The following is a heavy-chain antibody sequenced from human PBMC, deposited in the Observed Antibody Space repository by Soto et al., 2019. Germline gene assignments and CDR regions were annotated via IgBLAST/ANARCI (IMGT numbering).Heavy chain of an antibody. J-gene: IGHJ5*02. Sequence: ASVKVSCKASGYTLTIYAIHCVRQAPGQRLEWMGWINAGNGNTKYSQKFQGRVTITTDTSASTAYMELSSLRSADKAVSYPASGFSGGDAESFDPWGQGTLVTVSS. D-gene: IGHD2-21*02. CDR1: GYTLTIYA. CDR3: ASGFSGGDAESFDP. V-gene: IGHV1-3*01. CDR2: INAGNGNT.